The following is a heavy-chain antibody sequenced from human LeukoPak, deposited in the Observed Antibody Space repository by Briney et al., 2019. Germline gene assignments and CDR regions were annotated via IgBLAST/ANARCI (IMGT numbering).Heavy chain of an antibody. V-gene: IGHV3-64*01. CDR2: ISTNGGGT. CDR1: GFTFSTYA. CDR3: ARYCSGGSCYSGYDY. J-gene: IGHJ4*02. Sequence: GGSLTLSCAASGFTFSTYAMHWVRQTPGKGLEYVSAISTNGGGTYYANSVKGRFTISRDNSKNTLYLQMGSLRAEDMAVYYCARYCSGGSCYSGYDYWGQGTLVTDSS. D-gene: IGHD2-15*01.